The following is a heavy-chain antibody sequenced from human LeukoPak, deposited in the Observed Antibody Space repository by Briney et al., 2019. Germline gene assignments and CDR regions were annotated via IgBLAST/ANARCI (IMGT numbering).Heavy chain of an antibody. D-gene: IGHD3-9*01. CDR2: IRGSGET. J-gene: IGHJ4*02. CDR3: AKVNYDILTLPLDY. CDR1: GFSVSNYY. Sequence: PGGSLRLSCAVSGFSVSNYYMNWVRQAPGKGLEWVSLIRGSGETFYADSVKGRFTISRDNSKNTLYLQMNSLRAEDTAVYYCAKVNYDILTLPLDYWGQGTLVTVSS. V-gene: IGHV3-53*01.